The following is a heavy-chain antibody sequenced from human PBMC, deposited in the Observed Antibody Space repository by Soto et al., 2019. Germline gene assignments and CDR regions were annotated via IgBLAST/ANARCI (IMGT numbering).Heavy chain of an antibody. CDR2: IYYSGST. CDR3: ARDDYGDYAYGMDV. Sequence: QVQLQESGPGLVKPSQTLSLTCTVSGGSISSGGYYWSCIRQHPGKGLEWIGYIYYSGSTYYNPSLKGRVTISVDTSKNQFSLKLSSVTAADTAVYYCARDDYGDYAYGMDVWGQGTTVTVSS. D-gene: IGHD4-17*01. J-gene: IGHJ6*02. V-gene: IGHV4-31*03. CDR1: GGSISSGGYY.